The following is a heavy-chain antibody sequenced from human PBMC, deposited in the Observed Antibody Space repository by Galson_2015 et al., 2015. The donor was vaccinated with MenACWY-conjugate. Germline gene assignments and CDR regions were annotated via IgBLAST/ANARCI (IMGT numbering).Heavy chain of an antibody. Sequence: SVKVSCKASGFTFTSSAVQWVRQARGQRLEWIGWIVVGSGNTNYAQKFQERVTITRDMSTSTAYMELSSLRSEDTAVYYCAAGVVSTIPSSSYDIPYYYYGMDVWGQGTTVTVSS. CDR3: AAGVVSTIPSSSYDIPYYYYGMDV. D-gene: IGHD2-21*01. CDR1: GFTFTSSA. CDR2: IVVGSGNT. J-gene: IGHJ6*02. V-gene: IGHV1-58*01.